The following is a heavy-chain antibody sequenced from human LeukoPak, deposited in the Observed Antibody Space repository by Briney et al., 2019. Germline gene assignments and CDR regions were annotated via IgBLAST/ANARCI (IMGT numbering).Heavy chain of an antibody. V-gene: IGHV4-30-4*01. CDR1: GGSISSGDYY. J-gene: IGHJ3*02. D-gene: IGHD3-10*01. CDR3: ARDGSGSLNAFDI. CDR2: IYHSGGT. Sequence: PSETLSLTCTVSGGSISSGDYYWSWIRQPPGKGLEWIGYIYHSGGTYYNPSLKSRVTISVDTSKNQFSLKLSSVTAADTAVYYCARDGSGSLNAFDIWGQGTMVTVSS.